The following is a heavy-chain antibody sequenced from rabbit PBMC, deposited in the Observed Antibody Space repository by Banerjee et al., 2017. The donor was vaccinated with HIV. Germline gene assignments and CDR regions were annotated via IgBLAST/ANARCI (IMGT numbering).Heavy chain of an antibody. V-gene: IGHV1S45*01. D-gene: IGHD6-1*01. CDR2: INTSSGNT. Sequence: QEQLAESGGDLVKPEGSLTLTCTASAFSFNNKYVMCWVRQAPGKGLEWIACINTSSGNTVYASWAKGRFTISRTSSTTVALQMTSLTAADTATYFCAKGAAYAGDGFTLWGPGTLVTVS. J-gene: IGHJ4*01. CDR3: AKGAAYAGDGFTL. CDR1: AFSFNNKYV.